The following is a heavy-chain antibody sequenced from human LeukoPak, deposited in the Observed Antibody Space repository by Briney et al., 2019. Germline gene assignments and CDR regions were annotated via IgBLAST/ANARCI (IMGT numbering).Heavy chain of an antibody. Sequence: GGSLRLSCAASGFTFSSYRMNWVRQAPGKGLEWVSSISSSSSYIYYADSVKGRFTISRDNAKNSLYLQMNSLRAEDTAVYYCARVATRTGGHWGQGTLVTVSS. CDR1: GFTFSSYR. J-gene: IGHJ4*02. D-gene: IGHD5-12*01. CDR2: ISSSSSYI. V-gene: IGHV3-21*01. CDR3: ARVATRTGGH.